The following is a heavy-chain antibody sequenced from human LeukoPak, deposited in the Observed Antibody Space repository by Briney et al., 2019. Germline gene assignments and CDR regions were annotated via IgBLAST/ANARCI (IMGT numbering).Heavy chain of an antibody. CDR2: IYYTGST. CDR1: GGSITSGGYY. V-gene: IGHV4-31*03. Sequence: SETLSLTCTVSGGSITSGGYYWTWIRQHPGKGLKYIGYIYYTGSTYSNPSLKSRVTISVDTSKNQFSLKLSSVTAADTAMYYCARDKNSGSFDYWGQGTLVTVSS. J-gene: IGHJ4*02. D-gene: IGHD3-10*01. CDR3: ARDKNSGSFDY.